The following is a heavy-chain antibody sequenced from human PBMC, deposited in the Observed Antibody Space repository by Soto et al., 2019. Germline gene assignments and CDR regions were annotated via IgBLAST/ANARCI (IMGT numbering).Heavy chain of an antibody. D-gene: IGHD5-18*01. Sequence: RICCAASGFTVSGNYMSWVRQAPGKGLGWVSVIYSGGSTYYAEGVKGRFTISRANSKNTLYLQMNSLRAEDTAVYYCARGGTAMAQSVWAQGTTDTDSS. V-gene: IGHV3-53*01. CDR1: GFTVSGNY. CDR3: ARGGTAMAQSV. J-gene: IGHJ6*02. CDR2: IYSGGST.